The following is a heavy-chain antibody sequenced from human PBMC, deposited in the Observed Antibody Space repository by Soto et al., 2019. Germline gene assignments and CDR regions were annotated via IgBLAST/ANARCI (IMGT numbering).Heavy chain of an antibody. CDR2: ISSSSSYI. J-gene: IGHJ6*02. D-gene: IGHD6-19*01. CDR1: GFTFSSYS. V-gene: IGHV3-21*01. Sequence: EVQLVESGGGLVKPGGSLRLSCAASGFTFSSYSMNWVRQAPGKGLEWVSSISSSSSYIYYADSVKGRFTISRDNAKNSLYLQMNSLRAEDTAVYYCARRLAVAGNTPAPPYYYYGMDVWGQGTTVTVSS. CDR3: ARRLAVAGNTPAPPYYYYGMDV.